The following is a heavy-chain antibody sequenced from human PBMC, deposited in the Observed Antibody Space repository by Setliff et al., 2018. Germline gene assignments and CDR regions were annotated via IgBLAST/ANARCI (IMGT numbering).Heavy chain of an antibody. V-gene: IGHV4-59*04. CDR1: GGSISNYW. CDR2: IYDSGAT. D-gene: IGHD1-26*01. Sequence: SETLSLTCTVSGGSISNYWWGWIRQPPGKGLEWIGYIYDSGATYYNPSLRSRVTMSLDTSANQFSLNLRSVTAADTAIYYCARDSGFIGQGRHGAFDIWGQGTMVTVSS. CDR3: ARDSGFIGQGRHGAFDI. J-gene: IGHJ3*02.